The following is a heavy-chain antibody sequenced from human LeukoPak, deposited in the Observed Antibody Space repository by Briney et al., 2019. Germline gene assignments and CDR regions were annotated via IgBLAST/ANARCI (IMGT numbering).Heavy chain of an antibody. CDR2: ISSDGSDT. CDR3: ARGXXXLXXXDY. CDR1: GFTFSSYW. J-gene: IGHJ4*01. Sequence: GGSLRLSCAASGFTFSSYWMHWVRQAPGKGLVWVSRISSDGSDTNYADSVKGPLTISRDNAENTLYLPMNSRRAEDTAVYYCARGXXXLXXXDYWXXGTXXTVSX. V-gene: IGHV3-74*01.